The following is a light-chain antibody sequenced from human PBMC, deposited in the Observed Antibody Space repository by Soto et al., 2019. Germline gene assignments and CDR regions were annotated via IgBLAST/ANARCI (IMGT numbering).Light chain of an antibody. CDR2: DDS. CDR1: NIGSKS. CDR3: QVWDRSSDYVV. V-gene: IGLV3-21*02. J-gene: IGLJ2*01. Sequence: SYELTQPPSVSVAPGQTARITCGGHNIGSKSVHWYQQKPGQAPVLVVYDDSDRPSGIPERFSGSNSGKTATLTISRVEAGDEADYYCQVWDRSSDYVVFGGGTKVTVL.